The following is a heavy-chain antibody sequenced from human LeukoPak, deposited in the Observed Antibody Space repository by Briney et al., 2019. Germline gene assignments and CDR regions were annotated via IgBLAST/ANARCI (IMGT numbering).Heavy chain of an antibody. CDR3: ARVRGSGSYYYYYGMDV. J-gene: IGHJ6*02. D-gene: IGHD1-26*01. CDR1: GGSFSGYY. CDR2: INHSGST. Sequence: SETLSLTCAVYGGSFSGYYWSWIRQPPGKGLEWIGEINHSGSTNYNPSLKSRVTISVDTSKNQISLKLSSVTAADTAVYYCARVRGSGSYYYYYGMDVWGQGTTVTVSS. V-gene: IGHV4-34*01.